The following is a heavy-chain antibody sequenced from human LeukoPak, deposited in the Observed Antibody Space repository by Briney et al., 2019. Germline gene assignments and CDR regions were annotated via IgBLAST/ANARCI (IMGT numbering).Heavy chain of an antibody. Sequence: GASVKVSCKTSGHTFTGYSMHWVRQAPGQGLEWMGWIILNSGGTNYAQSFQDRVTLTRDTSISTVYIELSRLRSDDTAVYYCATIGERGDPLLDAFHIWGQGTMVIVSS. CDR1: GHTFTGYS. J-gene: IGHJ3*02. CDR2: IILNSGGT. V-gene: IGHV1-2*02. D-gene: IGHD3-3*01. CDR3: ATIGERGDPLLDAFHI.